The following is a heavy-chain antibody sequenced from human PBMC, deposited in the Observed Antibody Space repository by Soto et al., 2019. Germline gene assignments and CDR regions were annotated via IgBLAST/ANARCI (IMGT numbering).Heavy chain of an antibody. CDR1: GYTFTGYY. Sequence: ASVKVSCKASGYTFTGYYMHWVRQAPGQGPEWMGWINPNSGGTNYAQKFQGRVTMTRDTSISTAYMELSRLRSDDTAVYYCARGATITIFGVVPYYYGMDVWGQGTTVTVSS. CDR2: INPNSGGT. J-gene: IGHJ6*02. D-gene: IGHD3-3*01. V-gene: IGHV1-2*02. CDR3: ARGATITIFGVVPYYYGMDV.